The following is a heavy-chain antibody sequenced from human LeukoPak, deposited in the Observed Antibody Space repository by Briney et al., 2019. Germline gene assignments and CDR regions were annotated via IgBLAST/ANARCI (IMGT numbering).Heavy chain of an antibody. J-gene: IGHJ4*02. CDR3: ARGPPPDFDY. CDR1: GGSISNYY. V-gene: IGHV4-4*07. Sequence: SETLSLTCTVSGGSISNYYWSWIRQPAGKGLEWIGRIYSSGSTDYNPSLKSRVTMSVDTSKNQFSLKLSSVTAADTAVYHCARGPPPDFDYWGQGTLVTVSS. CDR2: IYSSGST.